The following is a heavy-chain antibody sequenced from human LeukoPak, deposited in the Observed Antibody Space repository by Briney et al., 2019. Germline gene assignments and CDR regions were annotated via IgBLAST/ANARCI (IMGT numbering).Heavy chain of an antibody. CDR3: ARDRGMLAAAFDI. CDR1: EFTSIGYA. J-gene: IGHJ3*02. CDR2: ISSSSSYI. Sequence: PGGPRRFSGAALEFTSIGYAWNGFPRAPGKGLNGSSSISSSSSYIYYADSVKGRFTISRDNAKNSLYLQMNSLRAEDTAVYYCARDRGMLAAAFDIWGQGTMVAVSS. D-gene: IGHD6-13*01. V-gene: IGHV3-21*01.